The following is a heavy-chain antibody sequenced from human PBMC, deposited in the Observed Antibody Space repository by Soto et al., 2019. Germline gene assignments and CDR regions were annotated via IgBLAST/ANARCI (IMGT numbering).Heavy chain of an antibody. J-gene: IGHJ4*02. CDR3: ARSNPDYGDYPDY. V-gene: IGHV4-59*01. D-gene: IGHD4-17*01. Sequence: PSETLSLTCTVSGGSISSYYWSWIRQPPGKGLEWIGYIYYSGSTNYNPSLKSRVTISVDTSKNQFSLKLSSVTAADTAVYYCARSNPDYGDYPDYWGQGTLVTVSS. CDR2: IYYSGST. CDR1: GGSISSYY.